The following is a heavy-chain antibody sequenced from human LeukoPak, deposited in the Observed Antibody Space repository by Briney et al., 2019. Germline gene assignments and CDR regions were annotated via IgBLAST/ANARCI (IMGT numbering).Heavy chain of an antibody. D-gene: IGHD6-19*01. CDR2: IQYDGSKK. J-gene: IGHJ4*02. CDR3: AKDFRPISVAGTYYFDP. Sequence: PGGSLRLSCVASGFTFSSNGMHWVRQAPGKGLEWVTFIQYDGSKKYYADSVKGRFTISRDNSKNSLYLQMHSLRTEDTALYYCAKDFRPISVAGTYYFDPWGQGTLVTVSS. CDR1: GFTFSSNG. V-gene: IGHV3-30*02.